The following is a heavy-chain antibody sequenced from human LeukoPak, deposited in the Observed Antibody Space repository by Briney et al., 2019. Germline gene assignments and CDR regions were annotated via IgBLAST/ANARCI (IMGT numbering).Heavy chain of an antibody. CDR3: AKDVGKWESLHFFDY. Sequence: GGSLRLSCLTSGFTFSTNAMSWVRQAPGKGLEWISGISGSGASTYYADSVAGRFTISRDNSRNTLYLQMNSLRGDDTAVYYCAKDVGKWESLHFFDYWGQGTLVTVSS. CDR2: ISGSGAST. J-gene: IGHJ4*02. V-gene: IGHV3-23*01. CDR1: GFTFSTNA. D-gene: IGHD1-26*01.